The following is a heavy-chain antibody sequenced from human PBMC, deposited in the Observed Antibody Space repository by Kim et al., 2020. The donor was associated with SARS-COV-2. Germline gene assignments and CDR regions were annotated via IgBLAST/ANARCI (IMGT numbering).Heavy chain of an antibody. CDR1: GFTFSSHS. CDR3: ARDYYGSGSTFDY. V-gene: IGHV3-48*02. J-gene: IGHJ4*02. CDR2: ISSSSGII. Sequence: GGSLRLSCAASGFTFSSHSMNWVRQAPGKGLEWVAYISSSSGIIFFADSVRGRFTISRDNDKNSLYLQMNSLRDEDTAVYYCARDYYGSGSTFDYWGQGT. D-gene: IGHD3-10*01.